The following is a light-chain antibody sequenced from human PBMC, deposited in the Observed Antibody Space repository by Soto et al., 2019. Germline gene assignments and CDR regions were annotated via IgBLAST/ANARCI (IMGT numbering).Light chain of an antibody. Sequence: AIQMTQSPSSLSASVGATVTITCRASQGIRNDLGWYQQKPGKAPKLLIYAASSLQSGVPSRFSGSGYGTDGTITISSLQTEDFEIYDCQQANSFPLTFDGGTKVENK. CDR2: AAS. CDR3: QQANSFPLT. CDR1: QGIRND. J-gene: IGKJ4*01. V-gene: IGKV1-6*01.